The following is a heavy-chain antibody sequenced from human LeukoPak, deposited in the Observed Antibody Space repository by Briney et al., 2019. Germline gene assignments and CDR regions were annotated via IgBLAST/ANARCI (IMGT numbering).Heavy chain of an antibody. CDR2: LSGSGLNT. J-gene: IGHJ4*02. CDR1: GFTFSSYG. V-gene: IGHV3-23*01. Sequence: GGSLRLSCAASGFTFSSYGMHWIRQSPERGLEWVSGLSGSGLNTYYADSVKGRFTISRDNSKNTVYLQMNSLRAEDTAMYYCARRDDHNGRDYWGQGTLVTVSS. D-gene: IGHD5-24*01. CDR3: ARRDDHNGRDY.